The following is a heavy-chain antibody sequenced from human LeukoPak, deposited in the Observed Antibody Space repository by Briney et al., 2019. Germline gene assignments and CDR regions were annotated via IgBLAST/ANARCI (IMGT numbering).Heavy chain of an antibody. V-gene: IGHV3-30*02. D-gene: IGHD2-21*02. J-gene: IGHJ4*02. Sequence: GGSLRLSCVASGISFSDYGMNWIYGMNWVRQAPGKGLEWVAFIRYDGSDKYYADSVKGRFTISRDNSENTLYLQMNTLRAEDTAVYYCAKDRLGGDCCFDYWGQGTLVTVSS. CDR1: GISFSDYGMNWIYG. CDR2: IRYDGSDK. CDR3: AKDRLGGDCCFDY.